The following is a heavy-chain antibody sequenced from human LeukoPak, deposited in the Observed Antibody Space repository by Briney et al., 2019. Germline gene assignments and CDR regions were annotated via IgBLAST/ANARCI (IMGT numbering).Heavy chain of an antibody. CDR1: GSTFSSYA. Sequence: PGRSLRLSCAASGSTFSSYAMHWVRQAPGKGLEWVAVISYDGSNKYYADSVKGRFTISRDNSKNTLYLQMNSLRAEDTAVYYCVRRTISYAFDIWGQGTMVTVSS. CDR3: VRRTISYAFDI. V-gene: IGHV3-30*04. CDR2: ISYDGSNK. D-gene: IGHD3-16*02. J-gene: IGHJ3*02.